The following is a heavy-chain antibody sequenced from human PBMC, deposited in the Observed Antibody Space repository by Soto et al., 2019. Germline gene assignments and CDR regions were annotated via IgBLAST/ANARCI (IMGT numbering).Heavy chain of an antibody. CDR3: ARGFMVRGSNWFDP. V-gene: IGHV4-34*01. CDR2: INHSGST. Sequence: SETLSLTCAVYGGSFSGYYWSWIRQPPGKGLEWIGEINHSGSTNYNPSLKSRVTISVDTSKNQFSLKLSSVTAADTAVYYCARGFMVRGSNWFDPGGQETLVTVSS. CDR1: GGSFSGYY. J-gene: IGHJ5*02. D-gene: IGHD3-10*01.